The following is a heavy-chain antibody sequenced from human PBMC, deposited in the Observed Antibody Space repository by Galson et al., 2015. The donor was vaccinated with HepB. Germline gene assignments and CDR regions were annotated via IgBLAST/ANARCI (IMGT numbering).Heavy chain of an antibody. V-gene: IGHV3-33*01. D-gene: IGHD3-22*01. CDR3: ARDYYDSSGYRIEGVSKGDWYFDL. J-gene: IGHJ2*01. CDR1: GFTFSSYG. CDR2: IWYDGSNK. Sequence: SLRLSCAASGFTFSSYGMHWVRQAPGKGLEWVAVIWYDGSNKYYADSVKGRFTISRDNSKNTLYLQMNSLRAEDTAVYYCARDYYDSSGYRIEGVSKGDWYFDLWGRGTLVTVSS.